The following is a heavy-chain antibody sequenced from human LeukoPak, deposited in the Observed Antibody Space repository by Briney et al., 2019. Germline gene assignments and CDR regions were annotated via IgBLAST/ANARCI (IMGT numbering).Heavy chain of an antibody. CDR1: GYTFTSYG. J-gene: IGHJ4*02. CDR2: ISAYNGNT. Sequence: GASVKVSCKASGYTFTSYGISWVRQAPGQGLEWMGWISAYNGNTNYAQKLQGRVTMTTDTSTSTAYMELRSLRSDDTAIYYCARDSYYTSGYYPDSWGQGTLVTVSP. D-gene: IGHD3-22*01. V-gene: IGHV1-18*01. CDR3: ARDSYYTSGYYPDS.